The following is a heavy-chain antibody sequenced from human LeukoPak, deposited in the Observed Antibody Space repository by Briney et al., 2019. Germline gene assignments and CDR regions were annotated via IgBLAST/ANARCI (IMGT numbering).Heavy chain of an antibody. V-gene: IGHV3-33*01. CDR2: IWDDGSNK. CDR3: ARAEVPAALRSGAFDS. D-gene: IGHD2-2*01. Sequence: GGSLRLSCAASGFTFSSYGMHWVRQAPGKGLEWVAVIWDDGSNKYYADSVKGRFTISRDNSKNTLYLQMNSLRAEDKAVYYCARAEVPAALRSGAFDSWGQGTMVTVSA. CDR1: GFTFSSYG. J-gene: IGHJ3*02.